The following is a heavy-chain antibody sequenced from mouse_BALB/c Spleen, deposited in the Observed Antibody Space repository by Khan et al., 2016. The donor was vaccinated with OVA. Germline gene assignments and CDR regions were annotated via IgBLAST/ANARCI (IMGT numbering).Heavy chain of an antibody. CDR1: GYTFTSYW. D-gene: IGHD2-1*01. J-gene: IGHJ3*01. CDR2: IFPGTGTT. V-gene: IGHV1S132*01. Sequence: QVQLQQSGAELVKPGASVKLSCKTSGYTFTSYWIQWVKQRPGQGLGWIGQIFPGTGTTYYNENFKGKATLTVDTSSSTAYMQLSGLTSEDSAVYSCASGYFGNYEFVYWGQGTLVTVSP. CDR3: ASGYFGNYEFVY.